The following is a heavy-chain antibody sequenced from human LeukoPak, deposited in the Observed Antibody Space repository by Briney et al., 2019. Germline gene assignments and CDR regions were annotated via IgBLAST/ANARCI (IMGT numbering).Heavy chain of an antibody. D-gene: IGHD1-26*01. CDR3: ATALQSQWELLLRYFDY. CDR1: GYTLTELS. V-gene: IGHV1-24*01. CDR2: FDPEDGET. Sequence: ASVKVSCKVSGYTLTELSMHWVRQAPGKGLEWMGGFDPEDGETIYAQKFQGRVTMTEDTSTATAYMELSSLRSEDTAVYYCATALQSQWELLLRYFDYWGQGTLVTVSS. J-gene: IGHJ4*02.